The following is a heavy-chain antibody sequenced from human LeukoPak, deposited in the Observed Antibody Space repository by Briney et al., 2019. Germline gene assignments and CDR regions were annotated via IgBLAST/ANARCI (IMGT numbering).Heavy chain of an antibody. CDR1: GFTFSSYA. CDR2: ISGSGGST. J-gene: IGHJ5*02. V-gene: IGHV3-23*01. D-gene: IGHD3-10*01. Sequence: GGSLRLSCAASGFTFSSYAMSWVRQAPGKGLEWVSAISGSGGSTYYADSVKGRFTISRDNSKNTLYLQMNSLRAEDTAVYYCAKDLGLRKYYYGLDFDPWGQGTLVTVSS. CDR3: AKDLGLRKYYYGLDFDP.